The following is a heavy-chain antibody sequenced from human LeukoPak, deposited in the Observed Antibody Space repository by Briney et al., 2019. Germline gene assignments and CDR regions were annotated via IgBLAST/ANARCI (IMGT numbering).Heavy chain of an antibody. Sequence: GGSLRLSCAASGFTFKNYGMSWVRQAPGKGLEWVSDISGTGANTYYADSVKGRFTISRDNSKNTLYLQMNSLRDEDTAVYYCVSQYCSGGSCFSHWGQGTLVTVSS. V-gene: IGHV3-23*01. CDR3: VSQYCSGGSCFSH. CDR2: ISGTGANT. CDR1: GFTFKNYG. D-gene: IGHD2-15*01. J-gene: IGHJ4*02.